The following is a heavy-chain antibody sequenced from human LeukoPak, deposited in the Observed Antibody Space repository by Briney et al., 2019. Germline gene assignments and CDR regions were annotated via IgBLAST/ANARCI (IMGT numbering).Heavy chain of an antibody. Sequence: GGSLRLSCAASGFTFSDYYMSWIRQAPGKGLEWVSYISSSGSTIYYADSVKGRFTTSRDNAKNTLFLQMNSLRAEDTAIYYCARAAVPAGFDSWGQETLVTVSS. D-gene: IGHD4-17*01. CDR3: ARAAVPAGFDS. V-gene: IGHV3-11*04. CDR2: ISSSGSTI. J-gene: IGHJ5*01. CDR1: GFTFSDYY.